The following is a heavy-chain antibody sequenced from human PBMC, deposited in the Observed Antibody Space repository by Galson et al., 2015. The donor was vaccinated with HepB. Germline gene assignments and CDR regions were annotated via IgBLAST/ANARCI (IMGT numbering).Heavy chain of an antibody. J-gene: IGHJ3*02. CDR3: ARAHFETEYYYDSSGAFDI. D-gene: IGHD3-22*01. Sequence: SLRLSCAASGFTFSSYAMSWVRQAPGKGLEWVSAISGSGGSTYYADSVKGRFTISRDNSKNTLYLQMNSLRAEDTAVYYCARAHFETEYYYDSSGAFDIWGQGTMVTVSS. CDR1: GFTFSSYA. V-gene: IGHV3-23*01. CDR2: ISGSGGST.